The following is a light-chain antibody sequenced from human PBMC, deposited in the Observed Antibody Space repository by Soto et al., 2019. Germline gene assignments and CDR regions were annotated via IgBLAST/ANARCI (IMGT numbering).Light chain of an antibody. V-gene: IGKV3-15*01. CDR2: GAS. CDR3: QQYNNWTLT. J-gene: IGKJ5*01. Sequence: EIVMTQSPATLSVSPGERATLSCWASKSVSSNLAWYQQKPGQAPRLLIYGASTRATGIPARFSGSGSGTELTITISSMKYEDFEVYYCQQYNNWTLTFGQGTRLEIK. CDR1: KSVSSN.